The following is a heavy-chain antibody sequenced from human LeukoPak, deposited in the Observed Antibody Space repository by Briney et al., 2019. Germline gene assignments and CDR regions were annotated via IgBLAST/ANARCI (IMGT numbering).Heavy chain of an antibody. Sequence: PGGSLRLSCAASGFIFSGYWMHWVRQAPGKGLVWVSRINSDGSSTDYADSVKGRFTISRDNAKNTLYLQMNSLRAEDTAVYYCARVGMITSSFDHWGQGTLVTVSS. D-gene: IGHD3-16*01. CDR2: INSDGSST. CDR3: ARVGMITSSFDH. J-gene: IGHJ4*02. V-gene: IGHV3-74*01. CDR1: GFIFSGYW.